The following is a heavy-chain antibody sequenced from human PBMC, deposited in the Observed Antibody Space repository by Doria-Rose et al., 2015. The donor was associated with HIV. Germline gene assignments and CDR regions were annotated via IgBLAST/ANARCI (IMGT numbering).Heavy chain of an antibody. J-gene: IGHJ4*02. D-gene: IGHD6-13*01. CDR2: IKSKPDGATA. CDR1: GFTFSSAW. V-gene: IGHV3-15*01. CDR3: ATDLFPGIATAFDY. Sequence: PGGSLRLSCVASGFTFSSAWMNWVRQAPGKGLEWVGRIKSKPDGATADYAAPVKGRFTISRDDSQNTIYLQMNSPKIEDTAVYFCATDLFPGIATAFDYWGQGTLITVSS.